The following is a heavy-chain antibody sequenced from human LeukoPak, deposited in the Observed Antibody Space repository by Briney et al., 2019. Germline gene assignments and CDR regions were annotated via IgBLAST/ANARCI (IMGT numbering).Heavy chain of an antibody. D-gene: IGHD2-21*02. V-gene: IGHV3-23*01. Sequence: GGALRLSCAASGFTFKNYAMTWVRQAPGKGLEGVSGLSGSGDNTYYADSGSVKGRFTISRDNPKNALYLQMNSLGAEDAAIYYCTKCMTASGTCFFASWGQGTLVTVSS. CDR1: GFTFKNYA. CDR2: LSGSGDNT. J-gene: IGHJ4*02. CDR3: TKCMTASGTCFFAS.